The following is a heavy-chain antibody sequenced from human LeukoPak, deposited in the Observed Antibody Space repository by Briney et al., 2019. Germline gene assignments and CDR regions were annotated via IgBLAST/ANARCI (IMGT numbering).Heavy chain of an antibody. J-gene: IGHJ4*02. Sequence: GESLKISCKGSGYSFTSYWIGWVRQMTGKGLEWMGMIYPGDSSTRHSPSFQGQVTISVDKAISTAYLQWSSLKASDTAIYYCARFRFYGSGSYYNYWGQGTLVTVSS. CDR3: ARFRFYGSGSYYNY. D-gene: IGHD3-10*01. CDR2: IYPGDSST. CDR1: GYSFTSYW. V-gene: IGHV5-51*01.